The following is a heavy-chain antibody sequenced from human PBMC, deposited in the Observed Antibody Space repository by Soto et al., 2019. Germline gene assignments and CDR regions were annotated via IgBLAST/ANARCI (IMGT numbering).Heavy chain of an antibody. CDR1: GASIRSGGYY. CDR2: IYYTGST. Sequence: NPSETLSLTCSVSGASIRSGGYYWSWLRQSPGKGLEWIGHIYYTGSTFYSPSLKSRLTISLDTSKNQFSLDLRSVTAADTAMYYCARIEMASIKWGRGTLVTV. J-gene: IGHJ4*02. V-gene: IGHV4-31*03. CDR3: ARIEMASIK.